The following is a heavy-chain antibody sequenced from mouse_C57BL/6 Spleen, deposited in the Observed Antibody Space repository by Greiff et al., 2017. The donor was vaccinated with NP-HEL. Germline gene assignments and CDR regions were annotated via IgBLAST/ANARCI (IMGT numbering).Heavy chain of an antibody. J-gene: IGHJ3*01. CDR3: ARNYGSSYVPFAY. CDR1: GYTFTSYW. CDR2: IDPSSRYT. Sequence: QVQLQQPGAELVKPGASVKLSCKASGYTFTSYWMQWVKQRPGQGLEWIGEIDPSSRYTNYNQKFTGKATLTVDTSSRTAYMQLSSLTSEDSAVYYCARNYGSSYVPFAYWGQGTLVTVSA. D-gene: IGHD1-1*01. V-gene: IGHV1-50*01.